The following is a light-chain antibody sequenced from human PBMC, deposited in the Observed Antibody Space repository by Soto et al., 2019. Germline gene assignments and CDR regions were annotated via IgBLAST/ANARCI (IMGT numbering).Light chain of an antibody. Sequence: IQMTHSPSSLSASVWDRVTITCRASQSIVTYLNWYLQKPGNAPKLLIYAASNLQSGVPSRFSGSGSGTDFTLTISSLQPEDFATYFCQQSYSTPPWKFGQGTKVDIK. CDR3: QQSYSTPPWK. V-gene: IGKV1-39*01. CDR2: AAS. CDR1: QSIVTY. J-gene: IGKJ1*01.